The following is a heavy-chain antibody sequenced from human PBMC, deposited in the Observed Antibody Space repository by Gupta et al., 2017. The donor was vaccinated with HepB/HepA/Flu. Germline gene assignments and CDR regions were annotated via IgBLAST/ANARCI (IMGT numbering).Heavy chain of an antibody. V-gene: IGHV3-23*01. CDR3: AKDGGFTLDD. D-gene: IGHD3-16*01. J-gene: IGHJ6*04. Sequence: QWVSSISGSGDDTSYADSVKGRFTISRDNSKNTLYLQMNNIKNEDTAVYYCAKDGGFTLDDLGKGTTVTGSA. CDR2: ISGSGDDT.